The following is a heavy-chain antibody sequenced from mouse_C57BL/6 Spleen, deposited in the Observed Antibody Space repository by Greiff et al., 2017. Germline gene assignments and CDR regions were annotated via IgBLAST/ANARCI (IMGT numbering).Heavy chain of an antibody. CDR3: ARESPYDYDDY. CDR2: IYPRSGNT. J-gene: IGHJ2*01. Sequence: QVQLQQSGAELARPGASVKLSCKASGYTFTSYGISWVKQRTGQGLEWIGEIYPRSGNTYYNEKFKGKATLTADKSSSTAYMELRSLTSEDSAVYFCARESPYDYDDYWGQGTTLTVSS. CDR1: GYTFTSYG. D-gene: IGHD2-4*01. V-gene: IGHV1-81*01.